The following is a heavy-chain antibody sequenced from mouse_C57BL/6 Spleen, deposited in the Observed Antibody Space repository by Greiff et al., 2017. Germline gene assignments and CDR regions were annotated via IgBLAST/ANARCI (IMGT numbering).Heavy chain of an antibody. Sequence: VQLQQSGAELVRPGASVKLSCTASGFNIKDDYMHWVKQRPEQGLEWIGWIDPENGDTEYASKFQGKATITADTSSNTAYLQLSRLTSEDTAVYYCTTDGSSLYYFDYWGQGTTLTVAS. CDR3: TTDGSSLYYFDY. D-gene: IGHD1-1*01. J-gene: IGHJ2*01. V-gene: IGHV14-4*01. CDR1: GFNIKDDY. CDR2: IDPENGDT.